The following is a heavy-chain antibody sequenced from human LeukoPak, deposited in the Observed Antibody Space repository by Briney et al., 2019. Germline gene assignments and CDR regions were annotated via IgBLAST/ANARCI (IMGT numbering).Heavy chain of an antibody. CDR2: ITSSSTYI. CDR1: GFTFSTYN. V-gene: IGHV3-21*03. D-gene: IGHD1-26*01. Sequence: GGSLRLSCAASGFTFSTYNMNWVRQAPGKGLEWVSSITSSSTYIYYADSVKGRFTISRDNAKNSLYLQMNSLRADDTAVYYCARDPYSGGYGDYYYYYMDLWGQGTTVTISS. CDR3: ARDPYSGGYGDYYYYYMDL. J-gene: IGHJ6*03.